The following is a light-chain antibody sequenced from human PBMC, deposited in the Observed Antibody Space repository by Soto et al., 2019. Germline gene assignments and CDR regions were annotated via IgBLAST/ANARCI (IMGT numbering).Light chain of an antibody. CDR2: GAS. CDR1: QSVRSD. V-gene: IGKV3-15*01. CDR3: QQYVNWPLT. J-gene: IGKJ4*01. Sequence: EIVMTQSPATLSVSPGDRATLSCRASQSVRSDLAWYQQKPGQAPRLLIFGASTRATGIPARFSGSGSGTEFTLSISSLQSEDFAVYYCQQYVNWPLTFSGGTKVEIK.